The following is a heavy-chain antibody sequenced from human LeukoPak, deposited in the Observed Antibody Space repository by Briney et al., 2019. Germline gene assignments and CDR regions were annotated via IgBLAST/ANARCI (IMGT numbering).Heavy chain of an antibody. CDR3: ARWVVATIDPYFDY. CDR1: GFTFSSYW. D-gene: IGHD5-12*01. J-gene: IGHJ4*02. CDR2: IKQDGSEK. V-gene: IGHV3-7*01. Sequence: GRSLRLSCAASGFTFSSYWMSWVRQAPGKGLEWVANIKQDGSEKYYVDSVKGRFTISRDNAKNSLYLQMNSLRAEDTAVYYCARWVVATIDPYFDYWGQGTLVTVSS.